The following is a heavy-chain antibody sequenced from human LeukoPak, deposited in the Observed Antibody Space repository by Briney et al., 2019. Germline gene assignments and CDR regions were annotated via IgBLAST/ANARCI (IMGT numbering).Heavy chain of an antibody. CDR1: GGSISSYY. J-gene: IGHJ3*02. V-gene: IGHV4-59*01. CDR2: IYYSGST. Sequence: SETLSLTCTVSGGSISSYYWSWIRQPPGKGLEWIGYIYYSGSTNYNPSLKSRVTISVDTSKNQFSLKLSSVTAADTAVYYCAREQEVSAAAWRDAFDIWGQGTMVTVSS. CDR3: AREQEVSAAAWRDAFDI. D-gene: IGHD2-2*01.